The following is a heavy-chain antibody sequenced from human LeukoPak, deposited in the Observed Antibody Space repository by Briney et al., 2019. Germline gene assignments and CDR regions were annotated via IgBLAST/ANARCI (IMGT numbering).Heavy chain of an antibody. Sequence: PGGSLRLSCAASGFTFSSYAMHWVRQAPGKGLEWVAVISYDGSNKYYADSVKGRFTISRDNSKNTLYLQMNSLRAEDTAVYYCARDPGASSWTFQYYFDYWGQGTLVTVSS. J-gene: IGHJ4*02. CDR2: ISYDGSNK. CDR3: ARDPGASSWTFQYYFDY. CDR1: GFTFSSYA. V-gene: IGHV3-30-3*01. D-gene: IGHD6-13*01.